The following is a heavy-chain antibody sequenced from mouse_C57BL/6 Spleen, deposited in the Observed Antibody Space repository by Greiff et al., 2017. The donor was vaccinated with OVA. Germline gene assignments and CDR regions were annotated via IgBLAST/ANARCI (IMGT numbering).Heavy chain of an antibody. J-gene: IGHJ4*01. D-gene: IGHD1-1*01. CDR3: ARGEVVAGDYYAMDY. CDR1: GYTFTSYW. CDR2: IDPSDSYT. V-gene: IGHV1-69*01. Sequence: QVQLKQPGAELVMPGASVKLSCKASGYTFTSYWMHWVKQRPGQGLEWIGEIDPSDSYTNYNQKFKGKSTLTVDKSSSTAYMQLSSLTSEDSAVYYCARGEVVAGDYYAMDYWGQGTSVTVSS.